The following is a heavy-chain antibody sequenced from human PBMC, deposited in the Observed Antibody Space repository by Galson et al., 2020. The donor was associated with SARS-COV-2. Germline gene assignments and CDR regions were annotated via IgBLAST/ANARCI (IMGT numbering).Heavy chain of an antibody. CDR3: AKWAVSGNWPSEIDY. J-gene: IGHJ4*02. CDR1: GFTFSSYG. CDR2: ISYDGSNK. D-gene: IGHD3-10*01. Sequence: GGSLRLSCAASGFTFSSYGMHWVRQAPGKGLEWVAVISYDGSNKYYADSVKGRFTISRDNSKNTLYLQMNSLRAEDTAVYYCAKWAVSGNWPSEIDYWGQGTLVTVSS. V-gene: IGHV3-30*18.